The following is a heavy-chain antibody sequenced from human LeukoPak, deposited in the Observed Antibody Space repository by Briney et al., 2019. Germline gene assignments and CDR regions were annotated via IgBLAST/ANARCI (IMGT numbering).Heavy chain of an antibody. CDR2: INPSGGST. CDR1: GYTFTSYY. CDR3: ARDTRLGAARLTSAYYFDY. J-gene: IGHJ4*02. Sequence: ASVKASCKASGYTFTSYYMHWVRQAPRQGLEWMGIINPSGGSTGYAQKFQGRGTMTRDMSTSPVYMELRSLRSEDTAVDYCARDTRLGAARLTSAYYFDYWGQGTLVTVCS. D-gene: IGHD6-6*01. V-gene: IGHV1-46*01.